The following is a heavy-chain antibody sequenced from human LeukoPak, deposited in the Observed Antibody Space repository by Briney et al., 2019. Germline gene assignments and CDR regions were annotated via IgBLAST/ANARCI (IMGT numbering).Heavy chain of an antibody. D-gene: IGHD3-3*01. J-gene: IGHJ4*02. V-gene: IGHV3-21*01. CDR1: GFSFNDYS. CDR3: ARTTYYDFWSGYTLPFDY. CDR2: ISSDSNHI. Sequence: PGGSLRLSCAASGFSFNDYSMNWVRQAPGKGLEWVSSISSDSNHIYYGSSVRGRFSISRDNAKNSLYLQMNNLRAEDTAVYYCARTTYYDFWSGYTLPFDYWGQGTLVTVSS.